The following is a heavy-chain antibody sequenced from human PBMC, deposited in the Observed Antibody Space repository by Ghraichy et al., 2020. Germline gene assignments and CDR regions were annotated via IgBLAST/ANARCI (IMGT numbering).Heavy chain of an antibody. CDR2: ISGSGGST. J-gene: IGHJ6*02. Sequence: GGSLRLSCAASGFTFSSYAMSWVRQAPGKGLEWVSAISGSGGSTYYADSVKGRFTISRDNSKNTLYLQMNSLRAEDTAVYYCAKFPNWDIPFRYYGMDVWGQGTTVTVSS. CDR3: AKFPNWDIPFRYYGMDV. V-gene: IGHV3-23*01. CDR1: GFTFSSYA. D-gene: IGHD1-1*01.